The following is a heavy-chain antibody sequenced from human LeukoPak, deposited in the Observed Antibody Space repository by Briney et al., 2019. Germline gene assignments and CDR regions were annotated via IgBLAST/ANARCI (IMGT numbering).Heavy chain of an antibody. D-gene: IGHD2-15*01. Sequence: PSETLSLTCTVSGGSISSSSYYWGWIRQPPGKGLEWIGRFYISGVTYSNPSLKSRVTMSLDTSKNQFSLKLNSVTAADTAVYFCARTLYTPLPAAFDIWGQGTMVTVSS. V-gene: IGHV4-39*07. J-gene: IGHJ3*02. CDR1: GGSISSSSYY. CDR2: FYISGVT. CDR3: ARTLYTPLPAAFDI.